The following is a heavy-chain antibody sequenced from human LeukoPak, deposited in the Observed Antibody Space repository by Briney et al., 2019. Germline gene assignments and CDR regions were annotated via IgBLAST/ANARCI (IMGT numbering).Heavy chain of an antibody. J-gene: IGHJ5*02. Sequence: GGSLRLSCAASGITFSSYGMHWVRQAPGKGLEWVAVIWYDGSNKYYADSVKGRFTISRDNSKNTLYLQMNSLRAEDTAVYYCARGDGPMYNWFDPWGQGTLVTVSS. CDR1: GITFSSYG. D-gene: IGHD2-21*02. V-gene: IGHV3-33*01. CDR2: IWYDGSNK. CDR3: ARGDGPMYNWFDP.